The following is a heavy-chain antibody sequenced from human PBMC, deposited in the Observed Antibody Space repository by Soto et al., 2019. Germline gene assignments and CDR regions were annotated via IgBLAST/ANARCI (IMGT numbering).Heavy chain of an antibody. CDR1: GFTFSTYG. V-gene: IGHV3-23*01. Sequence: EVQLLESGGDFVRPGGSLRLSCAASGFTFSTYGMSWVRQSPGKALEWVSGISGSGDGTYYTDSVKGRFTISRDNPTNTLHLQLSSLRAEDTAVYYCAKGLYGSIGRLEDWGQGTLVTVSS. CDR3: AKGLYGSIGRLED. D-gene: IGHD3-22*01. CDR2: ISGSGDGT. J-gene: IGHJ4*02.